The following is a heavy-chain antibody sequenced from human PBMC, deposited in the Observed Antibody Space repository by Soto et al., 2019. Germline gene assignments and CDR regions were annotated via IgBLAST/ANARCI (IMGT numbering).Heavy chain of an antibody. D-gene: IGHD3-3*01. J-gene: IGHJ4*02. CDR3: ARGGFSRAPFDY. Sequence: PSETLSVICTLPVGSTSTGGYYRSWIRQHPGKGLEWIGYIYYSGSTYYNPSLKSRVSISVDTSKNQFSLKLSSVTAADTAVYYCARGGFSRAPFDYWGQGTLVTVSS. CDR2: IYYSGST. CDR1: VGSTSTGGYY. V-gene: IGHV4-31*03.